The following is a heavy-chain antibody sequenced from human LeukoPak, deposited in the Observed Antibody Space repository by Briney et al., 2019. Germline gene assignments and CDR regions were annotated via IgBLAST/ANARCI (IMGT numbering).Heavy chain of an antibody. CDR3: ARDVVGAIPDY. V-gene: IGHV1-69*05. CDR1: GGTFSSYA. Sequence: ASVKVSCKASGGTFSSYAISWVRQAPGQGLEWMGGIIPIFGTANYAQKFQGRVTMTTDTSTSTAYMELRSLRSDDTAVYYCARDVVGAIPDYWGQGTLVTVSS. D-gene: IGHD1-26*01. CDR2: IIPIFGTA. J-gene: IGHJ4*02.